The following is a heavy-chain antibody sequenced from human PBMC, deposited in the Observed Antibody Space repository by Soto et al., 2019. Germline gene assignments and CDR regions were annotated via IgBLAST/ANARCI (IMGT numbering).Heavy chain of an antibody. CDR3: VRDHDYAFDI. CDR2: IRTIGEGGM. D-gene: IGHD2-21*02. J-gene: IGHJ3*02. Sequence: GGSLRLSCVASGFIFSDYTMNWVRQAPGKGPEWISNIRTIGEGGMSYADSVKGRFTISRDDAKNAVYLHMNRLRADDTALYSCVRDHDYAFDIWGQGTAVTVSS. CDR1: GFIFSDYT. V-gene: IGHV3-48*01.